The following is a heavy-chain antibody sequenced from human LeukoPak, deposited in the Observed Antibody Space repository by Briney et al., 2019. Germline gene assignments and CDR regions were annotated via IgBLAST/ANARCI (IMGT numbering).Heavy chain of an antibody. V-gene: IGHV1-8*01. D-gene: IGHD3-16*01. CDR2: MNPNNGHT. J-gene: IGHJ5*02. CDR3: VAAWYCDYSNCHLRTGFDP. CDR1: GYTFINYD. Sequence: ASVKVSCKASGYTFINYDINWVRPATGQGLEWMGWMNPNNGHTGYAQKFQGRVTMTRSTSTSTAYMELSSLTSDDTAVYYCVAAWYCDYSNCHLRTGFDPWGQGTLVTVSS.